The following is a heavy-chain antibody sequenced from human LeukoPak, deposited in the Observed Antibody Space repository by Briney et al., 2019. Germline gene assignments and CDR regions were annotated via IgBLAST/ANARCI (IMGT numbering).Heavy chain of an antibody. CDR3: ARGLALELPDY. J-gene: IGHJ4*02. D-gene: IGHD1-7*01. CDR1: GDSISSSNSY. Sequence: SETLSLTCTVSGDSISSSNSYRGWIRQPPGKGLEWIGSLYYSGSSYYNPSLKSRVTISADTSKNQFSLKLTSVTAADTAVYYCARGLALELPDYWGQGTLVTVSS. CDR2: LYYSGSS. V-gene: IGHV4-39*01.